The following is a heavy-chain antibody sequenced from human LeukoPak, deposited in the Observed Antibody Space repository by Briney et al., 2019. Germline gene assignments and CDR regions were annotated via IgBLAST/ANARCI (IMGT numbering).Heavy chain of an antibody. Sequence: GASVKVSCKASGYTFTSYGISWVRQAPGQGLEWMGWIGAYNGNTNYAQKLQGRVTMTTDTSTSTAYMELRSLRSDDTAVYYCARDRGTGIAAAAYDYWGQGTLVTVSS. CDR1: GYTFTSYG. D-gene: IGHD6-13*01. J-gene: IGHJ4*02. CDR2: IGAYNGNT. CDR3: ARDRGTGIAAAAYDY. V-gene: IGHV1-18*01.